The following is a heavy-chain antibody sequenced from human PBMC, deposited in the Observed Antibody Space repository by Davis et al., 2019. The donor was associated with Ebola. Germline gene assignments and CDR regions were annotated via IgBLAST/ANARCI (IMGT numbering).Heavy chain of an antibody. Sequence: ASVKVSCKAFGYSFISYGITWVRQAPGQGLEWMGWISGHNGNTKYAQKLQGRVTLTTDTSRSTAYMELRSLRSDDTAVYYCARATTVTTNCWYFDLWGRGTQVTVSS. CDR3: ARATTVTTNCWYFDL. CDR2: ISGHNGNT. J-gene: IGHJ2*01. V-gene: IGHV1-18*01. D-gene: IGHD4-17*01. CDR1: GYSFISYG.